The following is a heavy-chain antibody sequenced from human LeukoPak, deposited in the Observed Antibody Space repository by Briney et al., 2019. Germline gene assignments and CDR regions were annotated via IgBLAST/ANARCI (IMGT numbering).Heavy chain of an antibody. D-gene: IGHD2-15*01. V-gene: IGHV1-3*01. J-gene: IGHJ4*02. CDR3: ARAYCSGGSCYFNFDY. Sequence: GASVKVSCKASGYTFTSYAMHWVRQAPGQRLEWMGWINAGNGNTKYSQKFQGRVTITRDTSASTAYMELSSLRSEDTAVYYCARAYCSGGSCYFNFDYWGQGTLVTVSS. CDR1: GYTFTSYA. CDR2: INAGNGNT.